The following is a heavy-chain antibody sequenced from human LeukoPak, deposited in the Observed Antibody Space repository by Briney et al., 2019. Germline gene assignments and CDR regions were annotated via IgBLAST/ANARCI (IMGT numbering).Heavy chain of an antibody. CDR1: GFTFSSYW. CDR3: ARDSSGYADYYFDY. D-gene: IGHD6-19*01. Sequence: GGSLRLSCAASGFTFSSYWMSWVRQAPGKGLEWVANIKQDGSEKYYVDSVKGRFTISRDNAKNSLYLQMNSLRAEDTAVYYCARDSSGYADYYFDYWGQGTLVTVSS. V-gene: IGHV3-7*01. CDR2: IKQDGSEK. J-gene: IGHJ4*02.